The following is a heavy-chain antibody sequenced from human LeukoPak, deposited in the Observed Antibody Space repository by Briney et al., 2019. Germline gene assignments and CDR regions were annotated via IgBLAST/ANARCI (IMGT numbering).Heavy chain of an antibody. CDR2: ISSSSSSYI. D-gene: IGHD2-15*01. CDR3: ARDSQDYWCDP. CDR1: GFTFSSYS. Sequence: GGSLRLSCAASGFTFSSYSMNWVRQAPGKGLEWVSSISSSSSSYIYYADSVKGRFTISRDNAKNSLYLQMNSLRAEDTAVYYCARDSQDYWCDPWGQGTLVTVSS. V-gene: IGHV3-21*01. J-gene: IGHJ5*02.